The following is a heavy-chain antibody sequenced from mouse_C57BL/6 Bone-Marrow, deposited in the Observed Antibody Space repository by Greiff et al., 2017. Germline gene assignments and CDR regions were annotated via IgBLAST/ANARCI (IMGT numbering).Heavy chain of an antibody. V-gene: IGHV1-52*01. CDR1: GYTFTSYW. CDR3: ARSSFYSNYEAY. CDR2: IDPSDSET. J-gene: IGHJ3*01. D-gene: IGHD2-5*01. Sequence: QVHVKQPGAELVRPGSSVKLSCKASGYTFTSYWMHWVKQRPIQGLEWIGNIDPSDSETHYNQKFKDKATLTVDKSSSTAYMRLSSLTSEDSAVYYCARSSFYSNYEAYWGQGTLVTVSA.